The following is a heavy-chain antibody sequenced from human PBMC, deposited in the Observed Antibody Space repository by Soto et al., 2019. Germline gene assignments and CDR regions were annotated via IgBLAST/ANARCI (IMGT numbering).Heavy chain of an antibody. Sequence: PGASLRLSCAASVFTFSSHAMSWVRQAPGKGLEWVSTISSGGDNTYCAYSVKGRFTISRDNSKNTLYLQMNSLRAEDTAVYYCVKDFDSYSSGRYGMDVWGQGTTVTVSS. CDR1: VFTFSSHA. J-gene: IGHJ6*02. CDR3: VKDFDSYSSGRYGMDV. D-gene: IGHD6-19*01. V-gene: IGHV3-23*01. CDR2: ISSGGDNT.